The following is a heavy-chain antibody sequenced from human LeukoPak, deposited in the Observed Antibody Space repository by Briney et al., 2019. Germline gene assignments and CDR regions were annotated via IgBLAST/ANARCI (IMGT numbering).Heavy chain of an antibody. CDR1: GYTFTSYY. Sequence: GASVKVSCKASGYTFTSYYMHWVRQAPGQGLEWMGIINPSGGSTSYAQKFQGRVTITADESTSTAYMELSSLRSEDTAVYYCARAATVVPVAPIIYWGQGTLVTVSS. V-gene: IGHV1-46*01. CDR3: ARAATVVPVAPIIY. J-gene: IGHJ4*02. CDR2: INPSGGST. D-gene: IGHD2-2*01.